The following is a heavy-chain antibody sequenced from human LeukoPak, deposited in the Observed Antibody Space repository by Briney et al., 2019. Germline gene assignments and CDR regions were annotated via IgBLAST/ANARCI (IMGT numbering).Heavy chain of an antibody. CDR1: GFTFSSYA. D-gene: IGHD7-27*01. CDR3: AKDRNWGSGVDY. CDR2: ISGSAGST. J-gene: IGHJ4*02. Sequence: PGGSLRLSCAASGFTFSSYAMSWVRQPPGKGLEWVSGISGSAGSTHYADSVKGRFTISRDNSKNTLYLQMNSLRAEDTAVYYCAKDRNWGSGVDYWGQGTLVTVSS. V-gene: IGHV3-23*01.